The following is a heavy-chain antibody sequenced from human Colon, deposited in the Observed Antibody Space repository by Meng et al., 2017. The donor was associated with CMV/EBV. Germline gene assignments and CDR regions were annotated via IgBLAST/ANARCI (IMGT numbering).Heavy chain of an antibody. CDR1: GGSVRKDY. CDR2: RNHRGST. D-gene: IGHD3-9*01. V-gene: IGHV4-34*01. J-gene: IGHJ5*02. Sequence: TCSVYGGSVRKDYWSGIRQPKGKGLGGIGERNHRGSTNDNPSIKSGVTISVDTSKNKFSLKLNSVTAADTAVYYCATFTLRYFDWAWGQGTLVTVSS. CDR3: ATFTLRYFDWA.